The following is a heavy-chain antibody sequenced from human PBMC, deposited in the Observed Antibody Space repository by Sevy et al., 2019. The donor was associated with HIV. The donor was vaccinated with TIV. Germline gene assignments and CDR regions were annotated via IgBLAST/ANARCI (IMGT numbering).Heavy chain of an antibody. J-gene: IGHJ4*02. CDR2: LSFGCGKI. Sequence: GGSLRLSCAASGFALYDYSMSWIRQAPGKGLEWVATLSFGCGKINYADSVKGRFTISRDNSKNSFYLQMENLRVEDTALYYCAREGCTRPHDYWGQGTRVTVSS. D-gene: IGHD2-8*01. V-gene: IGHV3-23*01. CDR3: AREGCTRPHDY. CDR1: GFALYDYS.